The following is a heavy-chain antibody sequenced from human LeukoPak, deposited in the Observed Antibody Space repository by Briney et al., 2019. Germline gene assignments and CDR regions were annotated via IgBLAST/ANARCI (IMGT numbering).Heavy chain of an antibody. J-gene: IGHJ6*03. CDR1: GGSISSYY. D-gene: IGHD3-22*01. CDR2: TYYSGST. V-gene: IGHV4-59*01. Sequence: SETLSLTCTVSGGSISSYYWSWIRQPPGKGLEWIGYTYYSGSTNYNPPLKSRVTISVDTSKNQFSLKLSSVTTADTAVYYCAREPITMIGRYMDVWGKGTTVTISS. CDR3: AREPITMIGRYMDV.